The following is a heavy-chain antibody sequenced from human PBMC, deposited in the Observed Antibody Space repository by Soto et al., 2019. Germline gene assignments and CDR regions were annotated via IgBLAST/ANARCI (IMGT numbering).Heavy chain of an antibody. CDR1: GGSISSGGYS. V-gene: IGHV4-30-2*01. J-gene: IGHJ5*02. CDR3: AGELFDNWFDP. D-gene: IGHD3-10*01. CDR2: IYHSGST. Sequence: PSETLSLTCAVSGGSISSGGYSWSWIRQPPGKGLEWIGYIYHSGSTYYNPSLKSRVTIPVDRSKNQFSLKLSSVTAAGTAVYYCAGELFDNWFDPWGQGTLVTVS.